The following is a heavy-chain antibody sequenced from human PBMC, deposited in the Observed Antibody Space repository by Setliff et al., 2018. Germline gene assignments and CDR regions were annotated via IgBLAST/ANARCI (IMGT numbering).Heavy chain of an antibody. D-gene: IGHD3-3*01. V-gene: IGHV4-39*07. CDR3: ARMSGFQYIDV. CDR1: GDSMNSGVYY. Sequence: PSETLSLTCKVSGDSMNSGVYYWAWIRQPPGKGLEWIGRIYSGGTTYYNSSLKSRVTISLDTSKNQFSLSLTSVTAADTAVYYCARMSGFQYIDVWGKGTTVTVSS. J-gene: IGHJ6*03. CDR2: IYSGGTT.